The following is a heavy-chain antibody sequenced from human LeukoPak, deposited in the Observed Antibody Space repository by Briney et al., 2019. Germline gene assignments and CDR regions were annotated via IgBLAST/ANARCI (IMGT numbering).Heavy chain of an antibody. V-gene: IGHV4-31*03. CDR1: GGSISSGGYY. Sequence: SQTLSLTCTVSGGSISSGGYYWSWIRQHPGKGLEWIGYIYYSGSTYYNPSLKSRVIISVDTSKNQFSLKLSSVTAADTAVYYCARAGWDSYGYDRAYYFDYWGQGTLVTVSS. J-gene: IGHJ4*02. CDR3: ARAGWDSYGYDRAYYFDY. D-gene: IGHD5-18*01. CDR2: IYYSGST.